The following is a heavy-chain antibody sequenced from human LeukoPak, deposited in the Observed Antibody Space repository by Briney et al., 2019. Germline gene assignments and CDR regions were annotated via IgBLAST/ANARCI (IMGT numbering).Heavy chain of an antibody. V-gene: IGHV3-21*01. Sequence: PGGSLRLSCAASGFTFSSYSMNWVRQAPGKGLEWVSSISSSSSYIYYADSVKGRFTISRDNAKNSLYLQMNSLRAEDTAVYYCARGYSSSWYGGVDYWGQGTLVTVSS. J-gene: IGHJ4*02. CDR3: ARGYSSSWYGGVDY. CDR1: GFTFSSYS. CDR2: ISSSSSYI. D-gene: IGHD6-13*01.